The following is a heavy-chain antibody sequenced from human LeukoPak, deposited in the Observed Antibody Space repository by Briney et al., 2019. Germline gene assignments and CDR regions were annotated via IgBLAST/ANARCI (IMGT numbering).Heavy chain of an antibody. Sequence: GGSLRLSCAASGFTFSTYAMHWGPQAPGKGLEYVSALSSNGGSTYYANSVKGRFTISRDNSKNTLYLQMGSLRAEDMAVYYCARSRSLLWFGEVYYYYGMDVWGQGTKVTVSS. CDR2: LSSNGGST. CDR3: ARSRSLLWFGEVYYYYGMDV. J-gene: IGHJ6*02. D-gene: IGHD3-10*01. CDR1: GFTFSTYA. V-gene: IGHV3-64*01.